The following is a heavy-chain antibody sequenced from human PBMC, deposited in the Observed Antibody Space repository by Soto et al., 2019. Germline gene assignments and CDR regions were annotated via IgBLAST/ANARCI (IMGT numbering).Heavy chain of an antibody. D-gene: IGHD3-10*01. CDR1: GYTFSSFD. V-gene: IGHV1-8*01. CDR3: ARGVEEDSLSGSYGYMDV. CDR2: MTPNSGHT. Sequence: QVQRVQSGGEVRKPGASVKVSCKASGYTFSSFDINWVRQAAGHGLEWMGWMTPNSGHTGYAQKFQGSVTMSRNSSTSTVSMELSSLTSEATAVYYCARGVEEDSLSGSYGYMDVWGRGTTVTVSS. J-gene: IGHJ6*03.